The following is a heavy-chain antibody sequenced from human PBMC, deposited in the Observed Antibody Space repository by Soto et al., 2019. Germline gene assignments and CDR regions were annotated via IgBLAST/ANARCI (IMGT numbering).Heavy chain of an antibody. CDR1: GFIFRDYW. V-gene: IGHV3-7*04. D-gene: IGHD3-10*01. J-gene: IGHJ4*02. CDR3: AKDHSMARGVFDY. CDR2: INRSGSTI. Sequence: PGGSLRLSCATSGFIFRDYWMNRVRQVPGKGLEWVSNINRSGSTINYVDSVKGRFTVPRDDSTNTLYLQMNSLRAEDTAVYSCAKDHSMARGVFDYWGQGTLVTVSS.